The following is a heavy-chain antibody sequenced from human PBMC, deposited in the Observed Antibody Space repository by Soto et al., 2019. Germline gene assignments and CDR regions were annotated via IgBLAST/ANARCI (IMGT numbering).Heavy chain of an antibody. Sequence: APAKVSSKASRYTFTSYYINSVRQDTGQRLEWMGWMNPNSGNTGYAQKFQGRVTMTRNTSISTAYMELSSLRSEDTAVYYCVVLRFLEWLFLPPNWFDPWGQGTLVTVSS. J-gene: IGHJ5*02. CDR1: RYTFTSYY. CDR3: VVLRFLEWLFLPPNWFDP. V-gene: IGHV1-8*01. D-gene: IGHD3-3*01. CDR2: MNPNSGNT.